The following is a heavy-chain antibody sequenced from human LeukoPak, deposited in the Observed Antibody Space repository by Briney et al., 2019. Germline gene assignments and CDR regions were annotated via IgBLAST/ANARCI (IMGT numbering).Heavy chain of an antibody. CDR1: GFTFSSDA. CDR2: ISGSGGST. Sequence: GESLRLSCTASGFTFSSDAMSWVRQAPGKGLEWVSAISGSGGSTFYADFVKGRFTISRDNSKNTLYLQMNSLRAVDTAVYYCAKGYCSSATCYARFDPWGQGTLVSVSS. CDR3: AKGYCSSATCYARFDP. J-gene: IGHJ5*02. V-gene: IGHV3-23*01. D-gene: IGHD2-2*01.